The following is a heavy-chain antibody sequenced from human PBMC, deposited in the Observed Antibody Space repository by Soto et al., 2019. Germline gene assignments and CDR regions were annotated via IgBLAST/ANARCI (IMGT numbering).Heavy chain of an antibody. Sequence: QLQLQESGPGLVKPSETLSLTCTVSDGSISSSSYYWGWIRQPPGKGLEWIGSIYYSGSTYYNPSLKSRVTISVDTSKNQFSLKLSSVTAADTAVYYCARLDTSYFYYMDVWGKGTTVTVSS. CDR1: DGSISSSSYY. CDR2: IYYSGST. CDR3: ARLDTSYFYYMDV. D-gene: IGHD2-2*02. J-gene: IGHJ6*03. V-gene: IGHV4-39*01.